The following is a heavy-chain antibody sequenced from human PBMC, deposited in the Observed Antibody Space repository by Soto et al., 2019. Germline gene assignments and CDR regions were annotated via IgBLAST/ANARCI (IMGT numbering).Heavy chain of an antibody. CDR3: AKFALSGVRGVTPVDY. J-gene: IGHJ4*02. D-gene: IGHD3-10*01. Sequence: GESLKISCAASGFTFSSYAMSWVRQAPGKGLEWVSAISGSGGSTYYADSVKGRFTISRDNSKNTLYLQMNSLRAEDTAVYYCAKFALSGVRGVTPVDYWGQGTLVTVSS. V-gene: IGHV3-23*01. CDR1: GFTFSSYA. CDR2: ISGSGGST.